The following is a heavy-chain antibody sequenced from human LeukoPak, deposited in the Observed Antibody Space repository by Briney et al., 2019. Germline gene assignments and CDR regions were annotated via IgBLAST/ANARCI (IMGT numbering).Heavy chain of an antibody. CDR3: VRDLMGSGSTTAYLHH. J-gene: IGHJ1*01. CDR2: ISRSSRHV. D-gene: IGHD1-1*01. V-gene: IGHV3-21*01. CDR1: GFTFSSYA. Sequence: GGSLRLSCAASGFTFSSYAMSWVRQAPGKGPEWVSSISRSSRHVYYAGSVKGRFTISRDNAKNSLYLQMNSLRAEDMAVYFCVRDLMGSGSTTAYLHHWGQGTLVTVSS.